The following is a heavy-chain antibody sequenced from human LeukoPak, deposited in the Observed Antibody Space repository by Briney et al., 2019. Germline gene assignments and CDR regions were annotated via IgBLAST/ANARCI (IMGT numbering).Heavy chain of an antibody. Sequence: KASETLSLTCTVSGGSISSGDYYWSWIRQPPGKGLVWIGYIYYSGSTYYNPSLKSRVTISVDTSKNQFSLKLSSVTAADTAVYYCARAPTVVRIFDYWGQGTLVTVSS. D-gene: IGHD4-23*01. V-gene: IGHV4-30-4*08. CDR3: ARAPTVVRIFDY. J-gene: IGHJ4*02. CDR1: GGSISSGDYY. CDR2: IYYSGST.